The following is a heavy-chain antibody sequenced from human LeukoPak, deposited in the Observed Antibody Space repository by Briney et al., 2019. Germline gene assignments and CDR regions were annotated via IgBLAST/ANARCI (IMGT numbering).Heavy chain of an antibody. Sequence: SGTLSLTCAVSGGSISSSNWWSWVRQPPGKGLEWIGEIYHSGSTNYNPSLKSRVTISVDKSQNQFSLKLSSVTAADTAVYYCARDPYTMVRGVPRYWGQGTLVTVSS. CDR1: GGSISSSNW. J-gene: IGHJ4*02. V-gene: IGHV4-4*02. CDR2: IYHSGST. D-gene: IGHD3-10*01. CDR3: ARDPYTMVRGVPRY.